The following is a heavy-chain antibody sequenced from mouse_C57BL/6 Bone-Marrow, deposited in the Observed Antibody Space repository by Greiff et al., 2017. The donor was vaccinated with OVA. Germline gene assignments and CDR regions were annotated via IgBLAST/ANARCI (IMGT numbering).Heavy chain of an antibody. CDR1: GFTFSSYA. CDR3: ARGGGAWFAY. Sequence: DVKLVASGGGLVKPGGSLKLSCAASGFTFSSYAMSWVRQTPEKRLEWVATISDGGSYTCYPDNVKGRFTISRDNAKNYLYLQMSHLKSEDTAMYYCARGGGAWFAYWGQGTLVTVSA. J-gene: IGHJ3*01. CDR2: ISDGGSYT. D-gene: IGHD1-1*02. V-gene: IGHV5-4*03.